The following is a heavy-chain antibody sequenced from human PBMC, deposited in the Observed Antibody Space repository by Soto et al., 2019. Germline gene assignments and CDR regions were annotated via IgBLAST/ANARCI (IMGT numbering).Heavy chain of an antibody. CDR1: GGTFSRYA. D-gene: IGHD6-19*01. V-gene: IGHV1-69*12. CDR3: AQTLGSAVAGPGRFDL. J-gene: IGHJ2*01. CDR2: ITPMFGTA. Sequence: QVQLVQSGAEVKKPGSSVKVSCKASGGTFSRYAISWVRQAPGQGLEWMGGITPMFGTANYAQKFQGRVTISAAESTSTVHMELRRLRSEDTAVHYCAQTLGSAVAGPGRFDLWGRGTLVIVSS.